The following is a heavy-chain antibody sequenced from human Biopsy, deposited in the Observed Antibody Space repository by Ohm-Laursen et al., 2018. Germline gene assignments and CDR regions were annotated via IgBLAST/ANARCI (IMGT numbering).Heavy chain of an antibody. CDR1: GGMFNSYT. Sequence: AASVKVSCKASGGMFNSYTINWLRQAPGQGLQWMGGIMSLYNTTNYAQKFWDRITVTADKSTNTVYMTLSSLTSEDTAVYFCARGLGGYDYWYFDLWGRGTLVSVSS. J-gene: IGHJ2*01. V-gene: IGHV1-69*06. CDR3: ARGLGGYDYWYFDL. CDR2: IMSLYNTT. D-gene: IGHD5-12*01.